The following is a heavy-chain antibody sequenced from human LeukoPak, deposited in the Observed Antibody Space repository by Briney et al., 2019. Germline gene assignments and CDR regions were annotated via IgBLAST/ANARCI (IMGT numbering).Heavy chain of an antibody. CDR2: IYYSGGT. D-gene: IGHD5-24*01. V-gene: IGHV4-30-4*08. CDR1: GGSISSGDYY. Sequence: PSQTLSLTCTVSGGSISSGDYYWSWIRQPPGKGLEWIGYIYYSGGTSYNPSLKSRVSISVDTSKNQFSLKLTSVTAADTAVYYCARVNYYFAYWGQGTLVTVSS. J-gene: IGHJ4*02. CDR3: ARVNYYFAY.